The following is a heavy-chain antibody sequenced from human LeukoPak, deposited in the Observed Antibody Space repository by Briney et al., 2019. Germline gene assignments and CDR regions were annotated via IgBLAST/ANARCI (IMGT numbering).Heavy chain of an antibody. J-gene: IGHJ3*01. CDR3: ARGASVWSGTFDL. CDR2: LYYTGTT. D-gene: IGHD3-10*01. CDR1: GDSINTYY. V-gene: IGHV4-59*01. Sequence: PSETLSLTCTVSGDSINTYYWSWIRQPPGKGLEWIGYLYYTGTTNYNPSLKSRLTISVDTSKNQLSLRLTSVTAADAAVYYCARGASVWSGTFDLWGQGTMVTVSS.